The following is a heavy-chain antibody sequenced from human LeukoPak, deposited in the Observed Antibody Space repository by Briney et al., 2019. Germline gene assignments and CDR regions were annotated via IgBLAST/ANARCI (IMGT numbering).Heavy chain of an antibody. D-gene: IGHD5-12*01. V-gene: IGHV3-21*01. CDR1: GFTFSSYA. CDR3: ARDRGYSGYDNYYYYGMDV. J-gene: IGHJ6*04. CDR2: ISSSSSYI. Sequence: PGRSLRLSCAASGFTFSSYAMNWVRQAPGKGLEWVSSISSSSSYIYYADSVKGRFTISRDNAKNSLYLQMNSLRAEDTAVYYCARDRGYSGYDNYYYYGMDVWGKGTTVTVSS.